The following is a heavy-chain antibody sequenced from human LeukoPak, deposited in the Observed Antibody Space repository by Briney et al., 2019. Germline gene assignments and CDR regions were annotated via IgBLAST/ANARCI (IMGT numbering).Heavy chain of an antibody. CDR3: ATCSSIFGTFDY. J-gene: IGHJ4*02. D-gene: IGHD3-3*01. CDR1: GYTFTSYY. Sequence: ASVKVSCKASGYTFTSYYMHWVRQAPGQGLEWMGIINPSGGSTSYAQKFQGRVTITADKSTSTAYMELSSLRSEDTAVYYCATCSSIFGTFDYWGQGTLVTVSS. CDR2: INPSGGST. V-gene: IGHV1-46*01.